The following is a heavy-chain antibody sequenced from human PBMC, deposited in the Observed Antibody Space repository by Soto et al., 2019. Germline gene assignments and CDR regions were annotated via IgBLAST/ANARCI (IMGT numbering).Heavy chain of an antibody. D-gene: IGHD2-2*01. V-gene: IGHV4-31*03. CDR3: VSQAYQLLSPFDP. CDR1: GGSISSGGYY. CDR2: IYYSGST. Sequence: SETLSLTCTVSGGSISSGGYYWSWIRQHPGKGLEWIGYIYYSGSTYYNPSLKSRVTISVDTSKNQFSLKLSSVTAADTAVYYCVSQAYQLLSPFDPWGQGTLVTVSS. J-gene: IGHJ5*02.